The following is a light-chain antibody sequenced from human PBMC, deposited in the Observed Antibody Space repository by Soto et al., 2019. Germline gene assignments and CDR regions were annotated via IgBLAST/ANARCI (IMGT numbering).Light chain of an antibody. CDR3: AAWDDTLNRVV. CDR2: ANI. J-gene: IGLJ2*01. Sequence: QSVLTQPPSVSGAPGQGVTISCTGSTSNIGSGYDVHWYQQVPGLAPKLLIYANINRPSGVPDRFSGSKSGTSASLAITGLQAEDEADYYCAAWDDTLNRVVFGGGTKLTVL. CDR1: TSNIGSGYD. V-gene: IGLV1-40*01.